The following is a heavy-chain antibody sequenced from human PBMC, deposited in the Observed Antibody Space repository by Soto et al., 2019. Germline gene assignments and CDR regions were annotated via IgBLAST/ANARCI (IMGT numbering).Heavy chain of an antibody. CDR1: GGSISSGGYS. J-gene: IGHJ6*02. D-gene: IGHD4-17*01. V-gene: IGHV4-30-2*01. Sequence: QLQLQESGSGLVKPSQTLSLTCAVSGGSISSGGYSWSWIRQPPGKGLEWIGYIYHSGYTYCNPSLKSRVTISVDWSKNQFSLKLSSVTAADTAVYYCARAHYGDYGYGMDVWGQGTTVTVSS. CDR3: ARAHYGDYGYGMDV. CDR2: IYHSGYT.